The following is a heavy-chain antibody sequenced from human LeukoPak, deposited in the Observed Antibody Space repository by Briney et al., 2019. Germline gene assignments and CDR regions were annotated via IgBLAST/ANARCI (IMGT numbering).Heavy chain of an antibody. CDR2: ISGSGVST. D-gene: IGHD3-16*01. J-gene: IGHJ3*02. V-gene: IGHV3-23*01. CDR1: GFTFSNYN. Sequence: SGGSLRLSCAAPGFTFSNYNMNWVRQAPGKGLEWVSAISGSGVSTFYADSVKGRFSISRDNSKNTLYLEMNSLRGEDTALYFCAKGGSLDIWGQGTMVTVSS. CDR3: AKGGSLDI.